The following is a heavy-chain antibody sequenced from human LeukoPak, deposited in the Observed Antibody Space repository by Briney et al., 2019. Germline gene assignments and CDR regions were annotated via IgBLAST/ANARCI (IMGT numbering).Heavy chain of an antibody. Sequence: AESVKISCKGSGYSFTSYWIGWVRQLPGKGLEWMGMIYPGDSDTRYSPSFQVQATISADKSISTAYVQWSSLKASDTAMYYCARQVARGYSYLVYWGQGTLLTVSS. CDR2: IYPGDSDT. D-gene: IGHD5-18*01. CDR3: ARQVARGYSYLVY. CDR1: GYSFTSYW. J-gene: IGHJ4*02. V-gene: IGHV5-51*01.